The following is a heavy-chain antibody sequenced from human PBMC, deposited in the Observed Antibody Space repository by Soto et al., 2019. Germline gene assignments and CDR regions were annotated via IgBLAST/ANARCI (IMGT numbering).Heavy chain of an antibody. Sequence: ASVKVSCKASGYTFTSYGISWVRQAPGQGLEWMGWISAYNGNTNYAQKLQGRVTMTTDTSTSTAYMELRSLRSDDTAVYYCARGEYSGYDRAEYFQHWGQGTLVTVSS. V-gene: IGHV1-18*01. CDR1: GYTFTSYG. J-gene: IGHJ1*01. CDR2: ISAYNGNT. D-gene: IGHD5-12*01. CDR3: ARGEYSGYDRAEYFQH.